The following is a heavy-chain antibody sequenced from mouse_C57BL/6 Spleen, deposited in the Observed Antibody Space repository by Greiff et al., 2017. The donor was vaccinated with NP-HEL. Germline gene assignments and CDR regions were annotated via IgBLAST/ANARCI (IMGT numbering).Heavy chain of an antibody. J-gene: IGHJ3*01. CDR1: GFTFSSYA. D-gene: IGHD1-1*01. CDR3: ARDLSSSYGFAY. CDR2: ISDGGSYT. V-gene: IGHV5-4*01. Sequence: EVKLVESGGGLVKPGGSLKLSCAASGFTFSSYAMSWVRQTPEKRLEWVATISDGGSYTYYPDNVKGRFTISRDNAKNNLYLQMSHLKSEDTAMYYCARDLSSSYGFAYWGQGTLVTVSA.